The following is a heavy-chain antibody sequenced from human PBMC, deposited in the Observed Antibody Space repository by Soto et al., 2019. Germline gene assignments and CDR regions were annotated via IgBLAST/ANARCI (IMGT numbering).Heavy chain of an antibody. V-gene: IGHV3-20*04. CDR3: ARDHRWGYEYGDYGDS. J-gene: IGHJ4*02. Sequence: EVYLVESGGGVVRPGGSLRLSCAASGFGFDEYGMSWVRQGPGKGLERVSGINRHGDSTGYAYSVKGRFTISRDNAKNSLYLQMNGLIVEYTAFYYCARDHRWGYEYGDYGDSWVQGTLVTVSS. CDR2: INRHGDST. CDR1: GFGFDEYG. D-gene: IGHD4-17*01.